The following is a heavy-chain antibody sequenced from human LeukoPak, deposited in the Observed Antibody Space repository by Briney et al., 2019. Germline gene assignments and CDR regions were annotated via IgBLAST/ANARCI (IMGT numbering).Heavy chain of an antibody. Sequence: GASVKVSCKAYGYTFSGYYMHWVRQGPGQGLEWMGWINPNSGGTNYAQKFQGRVTMTRDTSISTAYMELSRLRSDDTSVYYCARVGKRIAAAGPYNWFDPWGQGTLVTVSS. CDR2: INPNSGGT. J-gene: IGHJ5*02. V-gene: IGHV1-2*02. CDR1: GYTFSGYY. CDR3: ARVGKRIAAAGPYNWFDP. D-gene: IGHD6-13*01.